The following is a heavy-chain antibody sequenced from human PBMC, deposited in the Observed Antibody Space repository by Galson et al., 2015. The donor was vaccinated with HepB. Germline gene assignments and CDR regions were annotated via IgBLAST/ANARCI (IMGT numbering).Heavy chain of an antibody. Sequence: SVKVSCKASGYSFNRFGINWVRQAPGQGLEWMGWINTNTGNPTYTQGLTGRFVFSLGTSVTTAYLQISSLKAEDAAVYYCARDPYYDSSGYAFWGQGTLVTVSS. CDR2: INTNTGNP. D-gene: IGHD3-22*01. CDR1: GYSFNRFG. CDR3: ARDPYYDSSGYAF. V-gene: IGHV7-4-1*02. J-gene: IGHJ4*02.